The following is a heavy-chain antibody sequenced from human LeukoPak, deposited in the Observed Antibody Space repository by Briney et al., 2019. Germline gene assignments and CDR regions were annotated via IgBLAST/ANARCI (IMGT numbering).Heavy chain of an antibody. CDR3: AEGGRLWFGELLYDY. CDR2: ISYDGSNK. V-gene: IGHV3-30*18. J-gene: IGHJ4*02. Sequence: GGSLRLSCAASGFTFSSYGMHWVRQAPGKGLEWVAVISYDGSNKYYADSVKGRFTISRANSKNTLYLQMTIMRAEDAAVYYCAEGGRLWFGELLYDYWGQGTLVTVSS. CDR1: GFTFSSYG. D-gene: IGHD3-10*01.